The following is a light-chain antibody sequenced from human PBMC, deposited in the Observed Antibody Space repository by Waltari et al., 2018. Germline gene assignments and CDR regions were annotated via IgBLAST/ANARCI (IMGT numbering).Light chain of an antibody. J-gene: IGKJ1*01. V-gene: IGKV3-20*01. CDR3: LQYGGSPRT. Sequence: DIVLTQSPGTLSLSPGERATLSCRASQSVSDSRLAWYQQRPGQAPRLLIYGASNRATGIPDRFSGSGSATDVTLTISRLDPADFAVYYCLQYGGSPRTFGQGTKVEI. CDR1: QSVSDSR. CDR2: GAS.